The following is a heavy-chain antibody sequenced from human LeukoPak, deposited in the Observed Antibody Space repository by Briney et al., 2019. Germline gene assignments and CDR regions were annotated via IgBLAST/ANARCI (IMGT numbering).Heavy chain of an antibody. CDR3: ARKWERNYYDSTGSFDS. J-gene: IGHJ4*02. CDR2: IYRTGGA. D-gene: IGHD3-22*01. V-gene: IGHV4-34*01. Sequence: PSETLSLTCAVYGESFSSYYWSWIRQPPGSGLEWIGEIYRTGGATYNPSLKSRVTISLDKSQNQFSLKLNSVTAADTAIYYCARKWERNYYDSTGSFDSWGQGNLVTVSS. CDR1: GESFSSYY.